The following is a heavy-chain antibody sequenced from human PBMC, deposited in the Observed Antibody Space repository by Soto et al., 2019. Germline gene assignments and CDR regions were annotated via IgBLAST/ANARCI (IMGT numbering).Heavy chain of an antibody. CDR1: GFTFSSYG. D-gene: IGHD3-3*01. V-gene: IGHV3-33*01. Sequence: PGGSLRLSCAASGFTFSSYGMHWVRQAPGKGLEWVAVIWYDGSNKYYADSVKGRFTISRDNSKNTLYLQMNSLRAEDTAVYYCARADFWSGYPYYYGMDVWGQGTTVTVSS. J-gene: IGHJ6*02. CDR2: IWYDGSNK. CDR3: ARADFWSGYPYYYGMDV.